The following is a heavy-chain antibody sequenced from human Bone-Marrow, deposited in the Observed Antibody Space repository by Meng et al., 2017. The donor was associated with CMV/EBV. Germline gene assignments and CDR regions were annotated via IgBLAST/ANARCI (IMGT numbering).Heavy chain of an antibody. D-gene: IGHD3-9*01. J-gene: IGHJ6*02. CDR2: IYYSGST. CDR1: GGSISSCSYY. CDR3: ARDLISLITIFSHGSNGMDV. V-gene: IGHV4-39*07. Sequence: SETLSLTCTVSGGSISSCSYYWGWIRQPPGKGLEWIGSIYYSGSTYYNPSLKSRVTISVDTSKNQFSLKLSSVTAADTAVYYCARDLISLITIFSHGSNGMDVWGQGTTVTVSS.